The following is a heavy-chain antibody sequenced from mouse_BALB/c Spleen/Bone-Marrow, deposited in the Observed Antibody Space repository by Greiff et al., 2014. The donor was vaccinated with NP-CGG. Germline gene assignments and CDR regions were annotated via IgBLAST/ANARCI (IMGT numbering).Heavy chain of an antibody. CDR3: NADPIT. CDR1: DFNIKDYY. J-gene: IGHJ2*01. Sequence: VQLQQSGAELVRSGASVKLSCTASDFNIKDYYMNWVKQRPEQGLEWIGWIDPENGDTEYAPKFQGKATMTADTSSNTAYPQLSSLTSEDTGVYYCNADPITWGQGTTLTVSS. V-gene: IGHV14-4*02. CDR2: IDPENGDT.